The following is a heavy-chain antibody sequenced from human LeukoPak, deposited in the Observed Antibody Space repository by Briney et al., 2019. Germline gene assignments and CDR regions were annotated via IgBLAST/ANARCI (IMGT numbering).Heavy chain of an antibody. CDR2: IYHSGST. J-gene: IGHJ6*03. V-gene: IGHV4-38-2*02. D-gene: IGHD2-2*01. CDR3: ARDPGDCSSTSCYGYYYYYYMDV. CDR1: GYSISSGYY. Sequence: SETLSPTCTVSGYSISSGYYRGWIRQPPGKGLEWIGSIYHSGSTYYNPSLKSRVNISVDTSKNQFSLKLSSVTAADTAVYYCARDPGDCSSTSCYGYYYYYYMDVWGKGTTVTVSS.